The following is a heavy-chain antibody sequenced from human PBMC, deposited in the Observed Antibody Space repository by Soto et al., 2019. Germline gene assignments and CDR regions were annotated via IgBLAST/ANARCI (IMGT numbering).Heavy chain of an antibody. D-gene: IGHD6-13*01. Sequence: EVPLLESGGGLVQPGGSLRLSCAASEFTFSSNAMHWVRQAPGKGLEGVSGITGSGSTIFYADSVKGRFTISRDNFKNTLSLHMSSLRAEDTAIYYCAKDFTAYLSSWFHLWGQGTLVTVSS. V-gene: IGHV3-23*01. CDR1: EFTFSSNA. CDR2: ITGSGSTI. CDR3: AKDFTAYLSSWFHL. J-gene: IGHJ5*02.